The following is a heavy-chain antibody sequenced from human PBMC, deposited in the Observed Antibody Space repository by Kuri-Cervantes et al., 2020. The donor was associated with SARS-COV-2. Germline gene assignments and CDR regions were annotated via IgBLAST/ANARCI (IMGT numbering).Heavy chain of an antibody. Sequence: ASVKVSCKASGYTFTSYYMHWVRQAPGQGLEWMGIINPSGGSTSYAQKFQGRVTMTRDTSTSTVYMELSSLRSEDTAVYYCARDDGEQQLAHYYYGMDVWGQGTTVTVSS. J-gene: IGHJ6*02. V-gene: IGHV1-46*01. CDR1: GYTFTSYY. D-gene: IGHD6-13*01. CDR3: ARDDGEQQLAHYYYGMDV. CDR2: INPSGGST.